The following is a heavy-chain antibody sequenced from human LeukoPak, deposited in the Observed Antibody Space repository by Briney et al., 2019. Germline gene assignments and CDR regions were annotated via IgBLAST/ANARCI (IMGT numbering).Heavy chain of an antibody. CDR3: AAVGVTHWFDP. CDR1: GGSISSYY. CDR2: IYTSGST. D-gene: IGHD2-21*02. V-gene: IGHV4-4*07. J-gene: IGHJ5*02. Sequence: SKTLSLTCTVSGGSISSYYWSWIRQPAGKGLEWIGRIYTSGSTNYNPSLKSRVTMSVDTSKNQFSLKLSSVTAADTAVYYCAAVGVTHWFDPWGQGTLVTVSS.